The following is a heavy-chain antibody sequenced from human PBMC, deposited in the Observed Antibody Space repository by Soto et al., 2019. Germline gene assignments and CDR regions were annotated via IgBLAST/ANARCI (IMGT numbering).Heavy chain of an antibody. J-gene: IGHJ5*02. CDR3: VRDGTKTLRDWFDP. CDR1: GGSISGFY. V-gene: IGHV4-4*07. CDR2: IYATGTT. D-gene: IGHD1-1*01. Sequence: SETLSRTCTVSGGSISGFYWSWIRKSAGKGLEWIGRIYATGTTDYNPSLKSRVMMSVDTSKKQFSLKLRSVTAADTAVYYCVRDGTKTLRDWFDPWGQGMSVTVSS.